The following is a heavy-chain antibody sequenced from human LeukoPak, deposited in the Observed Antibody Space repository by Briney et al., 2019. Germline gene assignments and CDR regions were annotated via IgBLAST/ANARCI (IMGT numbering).Heavy chain of an antibody. CDR3: AREARSGTPFDY. V-gene: IGHV4-59*12. J-gene: IGHJ4*02. CDR2: IYYSGST. Sequence: TSETLSLTCTVSGGSISSYYWSWIRQPPGKGLEWIGYIYYSGSTNYNPSLNSRVTISLDTSKTHLSLKLSSVTAADTAVYYCAREARSGTPFDYWGQGTLVTVPS. CDR1: GGSISSYY. D-gene: IGHD2-15*01.